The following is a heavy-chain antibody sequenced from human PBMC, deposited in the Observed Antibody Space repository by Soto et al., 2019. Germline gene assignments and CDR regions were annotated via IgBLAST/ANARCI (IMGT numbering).Heavy chain of an antibody. Sequence: HVQLVQSGAEVKKPGASVKVSCKASGYTFSDYYMHWVRQAPGQGLEWMGWINSKSGGTGYAEKFQGRVTMSRDTSISTAYMELRRLRSDDTAMYYCAREAYCTSTTCSAFDYWGQGTLVTVSS. CDR2: INSKSGGT. CDR3: AREAYCTSTTCSAFDY. V-gene: IGHV1-2*02. D-gene: IGHD2-2*01. CDR1: GYTFSDYY. J-gene: IGHJ4*02.